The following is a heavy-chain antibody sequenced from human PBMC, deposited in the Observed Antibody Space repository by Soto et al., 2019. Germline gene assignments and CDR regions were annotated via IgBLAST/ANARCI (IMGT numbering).Heavy chain of an antibody. Sequence: GGSLRLSCAASGFTFSSYAMSWVRQAPGKGLEWVSAISGSGGSTYYADSVKGRFTISRDNSKNTLYLQMNSLRAEDTAVYYCAKDLGNIVVVVAATGIWGQGTMVTVSS. V-gene: IGHV3-23*01. CDR2: ISGSGGST. CDR1: GFTFSSYA. J-gene: IGHJ3*02. D-gene: IGHD2-15*01. CDR3: AKDLGNIVVVVAATGI.